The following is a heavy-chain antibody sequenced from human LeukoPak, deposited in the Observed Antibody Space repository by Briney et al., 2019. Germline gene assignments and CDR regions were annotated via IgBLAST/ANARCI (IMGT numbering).Heavy chain of an antibody. CDR1: GYSITSGYY. V-gene: IGHV4-4*07. CDR2: IYTSGST. Sequence: SETLSLTCTVSGYSITSGYYWGWIRQPAGKGLEWIGRIYTSGSTNYNPSLKSRVTMSVDTSKNQFSLKLSSVTAADTAVYYCARDQLLWFGELSVWDYWGQGTLVTVSS. J-gene: IGHJ4*02. CDR3: ARDQLLWFGELSVWDY. D-gene: IGHD3-10*01.